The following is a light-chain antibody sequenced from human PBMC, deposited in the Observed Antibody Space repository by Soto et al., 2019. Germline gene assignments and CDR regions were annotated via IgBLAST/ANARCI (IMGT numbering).Light chain of an antibody. CDR2: GAS. J-gene: IGKJ2*01. Sequence: EIVLTQSPGTLYLSPGDRATLSCRASQSVSSNFLAWYQQKTGQAPRLLIYGASTRASGIPDRFSGTGSGTDFTLNISRLEPEDFAVYFCQQYGGSPLYTFGQGTKLEIK. CDR1: QSVSSNF. CDR3: QQYGGSPLYT. V-gene: IGKV3-20*01.